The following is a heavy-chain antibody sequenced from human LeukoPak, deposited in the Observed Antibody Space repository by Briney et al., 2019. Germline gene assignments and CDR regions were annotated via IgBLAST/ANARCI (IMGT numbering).Heavy chain of an antibody. Sequence: SETLSLTCAVYGESFSGYYWSWIRQPPGKGLEWIGEINHSGSTSYNPSLKSRVTISVDTSKNQFSLKLTSVTAADTAVYYCARHIGVWGSYRFPDAFDIWGQGTMVTVSS. CDR3: ARHIGVWGSYRFPDAFDI. D-gene: IGHD3-16*02. J-gene: IGHJ3*02. V-gene: IGHV4-34*01. CDR2: INHSGST. CDR1: GESFSGYY.